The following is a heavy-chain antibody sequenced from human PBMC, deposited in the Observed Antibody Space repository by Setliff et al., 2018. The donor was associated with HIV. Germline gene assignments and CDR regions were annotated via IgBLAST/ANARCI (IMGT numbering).Heavy chain of an antibody. CDR1: GGSFTNYF. CDR2: IKHSGRT. J-gene: IGHJ3*02. D-gene: IGHD3-22*01. V-gene: IGHV4-34*01. CDR3: AREDTTGYYSLSAFDI. Sequence: KPSETLSLTCAVYGGSFTNYFWSWIRQSPGKGLEWIGEIKHSGRTKYNPSLKSRVTMSVDTSKNQFSLKLKSVTAADTAVYYCAREDTTGYYSLSAFDIWGQGTLVTVSS.